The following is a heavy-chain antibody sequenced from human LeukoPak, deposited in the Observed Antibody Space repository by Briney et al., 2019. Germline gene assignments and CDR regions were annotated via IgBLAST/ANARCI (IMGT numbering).Heavy chain of an antibody. J-gene: IGHJ6*02. V-gene: IGHV3-23*01. CDR2: ISGSGGST. CDR3: AKFGNAVPTYYYYGMDV. D-gene: IGHD1-1*01. CDR1: GFTFSSYW. Sequence: GGSLRLSCAASGFTFSSYWMNWVRQAPGKGLEWVSAISGSGGSTYYADSVKGRFTISRDNSKNTLYLQMNSLRAEDTAVYYCAKFGNAVPTYYYYGMDVWGQGTTVTVSS.